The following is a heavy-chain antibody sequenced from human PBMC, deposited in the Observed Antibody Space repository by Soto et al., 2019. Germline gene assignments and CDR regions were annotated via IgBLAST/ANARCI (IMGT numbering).Heavy chain of an antibody. CDR3: ARIVASSWYGYYGMDV. CDR2: INHSGST. D-gene: IGHD6-13*01. J-gene: IGHJ6*02. Sequence: PSETLSLTCAVYGGSFSGYYWSWIRQPPGKGLEWIGEINHSGSTNYNPSLKSRVTISVDTSKNQFSLELSSVTAADTAVYYCARIVASSWYGYYGMDVWGQGTTVTVSS. V-gene: IGHV4-34*01. CDR1: GGSFSGYY.